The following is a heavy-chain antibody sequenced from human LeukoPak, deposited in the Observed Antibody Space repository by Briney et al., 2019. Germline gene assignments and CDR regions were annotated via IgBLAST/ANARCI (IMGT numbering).Heavy chain of an antibody. J-gene: IGHJ4*02. CDR1: GYTFTSYG. CDR2: MNPNSGNT. V-gene: IGHV1-8*02. CDR3: ARGKTMVYCGGDCYRFDN. D-gene: IGHD2-21*02. Sequence: ASVKVSCKASGYTFTSYGISWVRQATGQGLEWMGWMNPNSGNTGYAQKFQGRVTMTRDTSISTAYMELSRLLSGDTAVYYCARGKTMVYCGGDCYRFDNWGQGTLVTVSS.